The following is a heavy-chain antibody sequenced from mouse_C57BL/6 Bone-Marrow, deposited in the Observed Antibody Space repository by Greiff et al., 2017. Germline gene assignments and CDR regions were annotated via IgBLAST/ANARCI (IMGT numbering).Heavy chain of an antibody. D-gene: IGHD2-12*01. CDR2: IGPETGGT. V-gene: IGHV1-15*01. CDR1: GYTITGHE. Sequence: QVQLQQSGAELVRPGASVTLACKASGYTITGHEMHWVKQTTVHCLEWNGAIGPETGGTGYNQKFKGKAILTADKSSSTAYMELRSLTSEDSAVYYCTSAYYRTWFAYWGQGTLVTVSA. J-gene: IGHJ3*01. CDR3: TSAYYRTWFAY.